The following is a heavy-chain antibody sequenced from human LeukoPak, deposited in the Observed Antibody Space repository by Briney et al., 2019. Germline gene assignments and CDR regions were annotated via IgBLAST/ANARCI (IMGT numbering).Heavy chain of an antibody. D-gene: IGHD2-21*02. Sequence: PSETLSLTCTVSGGSISSYYWSWIRQPPGKGLEWIGEINHSGSTNYNPSLKSRVTISVDTSKNQFSLKLSSVTAADTAVYYCARGATQAYCGGDCYSALGYWGQGTLVTVSS. J-gene: IGHJ4*02. CDR3: ARGATQAYCGGDCYSALGY. CDR1: GGSISSYY. V-gene: IGHV4-34*01. CDR2: INHSGST.